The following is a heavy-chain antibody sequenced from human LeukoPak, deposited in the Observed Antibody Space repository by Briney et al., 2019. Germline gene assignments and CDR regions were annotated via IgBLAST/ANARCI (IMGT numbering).Heavy chain of an antibody. CDR3: ARGGGYSYGYPTGMDV. Sequence: PGGSLRLSCAASGFTVSSNYMSWVRQAPGKGLEWVSVIYSGGSTYYADSVKGRFTISRHNSKNTLYLQMNSLRAEDTAVYYCARGGGYSYGYPTGMDVSGQGTTVTVSS. J-gene: IGHJ6*02. D-gene: IGHD5-18*01. CDR1: GFTVSSNY. CDR2: IYSGGST. V-gene: IGHV3-53*04.